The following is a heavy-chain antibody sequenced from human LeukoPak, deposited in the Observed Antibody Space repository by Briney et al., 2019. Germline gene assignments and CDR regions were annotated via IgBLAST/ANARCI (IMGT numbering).Heavy chain of an antibody. CDR3: ARDATDYGMDV. J-gene: IGHJ6*02. D-gene: IGHD4-17*01. CDR2: IYSGGST. V-gene: IGHV3-66*01. Sequence: GGSLRLSCAASGFTVSSNYMSWVRQAPGKGLEWVSVIYSGGSTYYADSVKGRFTISRDNSKSTLYLQMNSLRAEDTAVYYCARDATDYGMDVWGQGTTVTVSS. CDR1: GFTVSSNY.